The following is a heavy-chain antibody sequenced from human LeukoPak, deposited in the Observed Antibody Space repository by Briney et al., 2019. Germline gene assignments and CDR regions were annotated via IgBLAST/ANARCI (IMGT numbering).Heavy chain of an antibody. CDR2: INWDGGST. CDR3: ASAGLTYGSGSYFVY. D-gene: IGHD3-10*01. Sequence: PGGSLRLSCAASGFTFDDYGMGWVRQVPGKRLEWVSGINWDGGSTGYADSVKGRFTISRDNAKNSLYLQMNSLRAEDTALYYCASAGLTYGSGSYFVYWGQGTLVTVSS. J-gene: IGHJ4*02. V-gene: IGHV3-20*04. CDR1: GFTFDDYG.